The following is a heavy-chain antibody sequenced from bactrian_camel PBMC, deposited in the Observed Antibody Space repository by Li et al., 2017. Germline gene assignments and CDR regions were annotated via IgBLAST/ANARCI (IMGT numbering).Heavy chain of an antibody. CDR2: WRSDDTA. CDR1: EFTASTYC. D-gene: IGHD5*01. CDR3: AATGFKYVGTLCKRDEFNY. Sequence: DVQLVESGGGSVQPGGSLKLSCAASEFTASTYCMGWFRQTPGKEHEAVAYWRSDDTATYANAVKGRFTISRDNAKATLYLQMNAVKPEDTAMYYCAATGFKYVGTLCKRDEFNYWGQGTQVTVS. J-gene: IGHJ4*01. V-gene: IGHV3S67*01.